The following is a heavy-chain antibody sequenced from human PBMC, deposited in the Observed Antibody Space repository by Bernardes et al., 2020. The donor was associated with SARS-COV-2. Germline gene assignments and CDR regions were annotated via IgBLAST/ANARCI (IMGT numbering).Heavy chain of an antibody. CDR3: AREEEHIQLWPRPYSYYGMDV. CDR1: GGSISSGSYY. D-gene: IGHD5-18*01. Sequence: SETLSLTCTVSGGSISSGSYYWSWIRQPAGKGLEWIGRIYTSGSTNYNPSLKSRVTISVDTSKNQFSLKLSSVTAADTAVYYCAREEEHIQLWPRPYSYYGMDVWGQGTTVTVSS. J-gene: IGHJ6*02. V-gene: IGHV4-61*02. CDR2: IYTSGST.